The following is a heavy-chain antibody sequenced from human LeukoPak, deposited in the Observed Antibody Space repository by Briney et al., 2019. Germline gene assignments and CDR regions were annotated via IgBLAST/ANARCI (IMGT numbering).Heavy chain of an antibody. Sequence: GGSLTLSCAASGFPFSNYCIHWARHAPGKGREWVAVIEYDGSNKYYADSVKGLFTISRDNSKNTLFLQMNSLRAEDTAVYYCARACYDFWSGYTPFDYWGEGTLVTVSS. CDR1: GFPFSNYC. J-gene: IGHJ4*02. D-gene: IGHD3-3*01. V-gene: IGHV3-30*03. CDR2: IEYDGSNK. CDR3: ARACYDFWSGYTPFDY.